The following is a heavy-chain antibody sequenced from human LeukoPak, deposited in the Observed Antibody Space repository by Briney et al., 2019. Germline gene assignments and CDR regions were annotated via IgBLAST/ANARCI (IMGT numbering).Heavy chain of an antibody. CDR1: GGTFSSYA. J-gene: IGHJ5*02. D-gene: IGHD6-6*01. CDR3: ARAARLPYAEENWFDP. CDR2: IIPIFCTA. Sequence: SVNVSCKASGGTFSSYAISWLRQAPGQGLEWMGGIIPIFCTANYAQKFQGRVTITADESTSTAYMELSSLRSEDTAVYYCARAARLPYAEENWFDPWGQGTLVTVSS. V-gene: IGHV1-69*13.